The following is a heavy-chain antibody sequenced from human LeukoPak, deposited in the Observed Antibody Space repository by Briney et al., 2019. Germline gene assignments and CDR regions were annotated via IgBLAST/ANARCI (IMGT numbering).Heavy chain of an antibody. Sequence: SETLSLTCAVHGGSFSGYYWSWIRQPPGKGLEWIGEINHSGSTNYNPSLKSRVTISVDTSKNQFSLKLSAVTAADTAVYYCARVTTSLFDYWGQGTLVTVSS. J-gene: IGHJ4*02. CDR2: INHSGST. CDR3: ARVTTSLFDY. CDR1: GGSFSGYY. D-gene: IGHD4-17*01. V-gene: IGHV4-34*01.